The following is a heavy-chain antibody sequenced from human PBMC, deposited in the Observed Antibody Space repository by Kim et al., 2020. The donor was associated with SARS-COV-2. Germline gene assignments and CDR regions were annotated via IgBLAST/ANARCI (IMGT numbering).Heavy chain of an antibody. D-gene: IGHD6-6*01. V-gene: IGHV3-48*02. CDR2: TK. Sequence: TKYYAGSVKGRFTISRDNARNSLYLQMNRLTDEDTAIYYCAGGQLATFDLWGQGTLVAVSS. CDR3: AGGQLATFDL. J-gene: IGHJ4*02.